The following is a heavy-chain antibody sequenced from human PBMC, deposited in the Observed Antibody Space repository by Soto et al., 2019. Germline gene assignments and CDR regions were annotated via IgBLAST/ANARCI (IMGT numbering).Heavy chain of an antibody. J-gene: IGHJ6*02. Sequence: ASVKVSSKASGYRFTGYGLHWVRQSPGQGLQWMGWINPKSGATDYAQKFYGRFTMTRERSTNTAYLELSGLRSDDTADDTAVYYCAKSNYSGDDYFQYVLAVWGQGTTVTVSS. CDR1: GYRFTGYG. CDR3: VYYCAKSNYSGDDYFQYVLAV. V-gene: IGHV1-2*02. D-gene: IGHD2-21*02. CDR2: INPKSGAT.